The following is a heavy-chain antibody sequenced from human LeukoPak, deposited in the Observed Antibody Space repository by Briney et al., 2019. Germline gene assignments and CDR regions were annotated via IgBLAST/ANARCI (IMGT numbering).Heavy chain of an antibody. CDR1: GGSISSYY. D-gene: IGHD2-2*01. Sequence: SETLSLTCTVSGGSISSYYWSWIRQPPGTGLEWIGYIHDSGITNYNPSLKSRVTMSVDTSKNQFSLKLRSVTPADTAVYYCARDMTRPYFFDYWGQGTLVTVSS. V-gene: IGHV4-59*01. J-gene: IGHJ4*02. CDR3: ARDMTRPYFFDY. CDR2: IHDSGIT.